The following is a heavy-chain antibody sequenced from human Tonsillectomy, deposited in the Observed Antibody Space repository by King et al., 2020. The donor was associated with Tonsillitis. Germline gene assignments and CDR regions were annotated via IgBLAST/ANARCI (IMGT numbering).Heavy chain of an antibody. CDR2: ISGSGGST. CDR1: EFTFSNYA. D-gene: IGHD1-26*01. Sequence: VQLVESGGGLVQPGGSLRLSCAASEFTFSNYAMSWVRQAPGKGLEWVSAISGSGGSTYYADSVKGRFTISRDNSKNTLYLQMNSLRAEDTAVYYCAKDLYNSGSYSYNSLDYWGQGTLVTVSS. J-gene: IGHJ4*02. CDR3: AKDLYNSGSYSYNSLDY. V-gene: IGHV3-23*04.